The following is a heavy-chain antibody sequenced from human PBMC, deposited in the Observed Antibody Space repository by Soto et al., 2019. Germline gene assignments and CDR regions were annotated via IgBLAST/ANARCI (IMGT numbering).Heavy chain of an antibody. Sequence: QLQLQESGPGLVKPSETLSLTCSVSDDSINSDKYYWVWIRQPPGKGLEWIGSIYYPGNAYYNPSLQTRVTISLDKSKSQFSLKLNSVTAADSAVYFCARLEGLATISYYFDFWGPGALVTVSS. J-gene: IGHJ4*02. CDR2: IYYPGNA. V-gene: IGHV4-39*01. CDR3: ARLEGLATISYYFDF. CDR1: DDSINSDKYY. D-gene: IGHD3-9*01.